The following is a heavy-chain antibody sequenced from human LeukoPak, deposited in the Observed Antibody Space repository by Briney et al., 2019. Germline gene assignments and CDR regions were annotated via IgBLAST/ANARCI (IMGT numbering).Heavy chain of an antibody. Sequence: GGSLRLSCAASGFTFSSYWMSWVRQAPGKGLEWVANIKQDGSEKYYVDSVKGRFTISRDNAKNSLYLQMNSLRAEDTAVYYCARGDSSGYYKNDAFDIWGQGTMVTVSS. V-gene: IGHV3-7*01. CDR3: ARGDSSGYYKNDAFDI. CDR1: GFTFSSYW. CDR2: IKQDGSEK. D-gene: IGHD3-22*01. J-gene: IGHJ3*02.